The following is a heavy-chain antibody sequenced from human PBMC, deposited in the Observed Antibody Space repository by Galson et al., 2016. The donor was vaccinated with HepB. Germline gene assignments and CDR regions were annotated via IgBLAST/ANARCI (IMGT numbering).Heavy chain of an antibody. V-gene: IGHV3-23*01. CDR3: AKDGWTAGRPFDS. Sequence: SLRLSCADSGFTSSTYAMNWVRQAPGKGLEWVSSISDNGGSTYYTDSVMGRFTISRDIGKNTVYLQMNSLRAEDTAVYYCAKDGWTAGRPFDSWGQGTLVTVSS. J-gene: IGHJ4*02. D-gene: IGHD6-6*01. CDR1: GFTSSTYA. CDR2: ISDNGGST.